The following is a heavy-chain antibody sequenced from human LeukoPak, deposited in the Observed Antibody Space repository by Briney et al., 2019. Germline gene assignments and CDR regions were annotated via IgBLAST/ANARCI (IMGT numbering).Heavy chain of an antibody. V-gene: IGHV3-23*01. CDR1: GFTFSSYA. Sequence: GGSLRLSCAASGFTFSSYAMGWVRQAPGKGLEWVSAISGSGGSTYYADSVKGRFTISRDNSKNTLYLQMNSLRAEDTAVYYCAKSIAARRLFDYWGQGTLVTVSS. CDR2: ISGSGGST. CDR3: AKSIAARRLFDY. D-gene: IGHD6-6*01. J-gene: IGHJ4*02.